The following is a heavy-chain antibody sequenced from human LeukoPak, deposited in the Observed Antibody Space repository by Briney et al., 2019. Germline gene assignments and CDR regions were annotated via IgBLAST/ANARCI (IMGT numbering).Heavy chain of an antibody. V-gene: IGHV2-70*18. CDR3: ARILRDSGSYYADY. J-gene: IGHJ4*02. CDR2: IDWDDDK. CDR1: GGSISSYYW. Sequence: TLSLTCTVSGGSISSYYWSWIRQPPGKALEWLAHIDWDDDKYYSTSLKTRLTISKDTSKNQVVLTMTNMDPVDTATYYCARILRDSGSYYADYWGQGTLVTVSS. D-gene: IGHD1-26*01.